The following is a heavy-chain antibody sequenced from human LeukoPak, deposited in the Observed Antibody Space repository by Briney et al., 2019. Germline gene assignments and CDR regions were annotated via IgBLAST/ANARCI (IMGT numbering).Heavy chain of an antibody. V-gene: IGHV1-69*05. J-gene: IGHJ3*02. CDR1: GGTFSSYA. D-gene: IGHD3-22*01. Sequence: SVKVSCKASGGTFSSYAISWVRQPPGQGLEWMGGIIPIFGTANYAQKFQGRVTITRNTSISTAYMELSSLRSEDTAVYYCARQAITMIVVVRDAFDIWGQGTMVTVSS. CDR2: IIPIFGTA. CDR3: ARQAITMIVVVRDAFDI.